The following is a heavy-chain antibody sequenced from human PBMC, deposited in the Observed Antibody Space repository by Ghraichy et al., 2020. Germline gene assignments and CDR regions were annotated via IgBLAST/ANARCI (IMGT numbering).Heavy chain of an antibody. J-gene: IGHJ4*02. CDR2: INEDGNNK. CDR1: GFTFRNYW. Sequence: GGSLRLSCAASGFTFRNYWMSWFRQAPGKGLEWVANINEDGNNKFYVDSVKGRFTVSRDNAKNSLFPQMNNLRAEDTAVYYCARGFSSGSDYFAYWGPGTLVTVSS. D-gene: IGHD6-19*01. CDR3: ARGFSSGSDYFAY. V-gene: IGHV3-7*03.